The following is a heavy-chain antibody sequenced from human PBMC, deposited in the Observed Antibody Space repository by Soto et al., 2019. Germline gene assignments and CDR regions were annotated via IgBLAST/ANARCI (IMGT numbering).Heavy chain of an antibody. J-gene: IGHJ6*02. CDR2: VYYTGDT. D-gene: IGHD5-12*01. CDR3: VRQGIDYLHGLVDV. Sequence: QVQVQQSGPGLVKPSETLSLTCTVSSGPSRSHNWGWIRQPPGRGLEWIGYVYYTGDTSYNPSLKSRVTISADTSTNHISLTLRSVTAADTAVYYCVRQGIDYLHGLVDVWGQGTTVSGSS. V-gene: IGHV4-59*08. CDR1: SGPSRSHN.